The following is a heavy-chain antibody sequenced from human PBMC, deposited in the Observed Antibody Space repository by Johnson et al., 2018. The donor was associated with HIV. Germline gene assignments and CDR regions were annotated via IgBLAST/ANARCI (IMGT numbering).Heavy chain of an antibody. J-gene: IGHJ3*02. V-gene: IGHV3-30*02. CDR3: ARGAPQSSGSRRPYHAFDI. D-gene: IGHD3-22*01. CDR1: GFTFSTYG. Sequence: QVQLVESGGGVVQPGGSLRLSCAASGFTFSTYGIHWVRQSPGKGLEWVAFIRYDGSNKYYADSVKGRFTISRDNSKNTLYLQMNSLRAEDTAVYYCARGAPQSSGSRRPYHAFDIWGQGTMVTVSS. CDR2: IRYDGSNK.